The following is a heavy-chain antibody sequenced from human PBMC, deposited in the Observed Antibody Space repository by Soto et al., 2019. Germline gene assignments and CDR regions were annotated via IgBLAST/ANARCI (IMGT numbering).Heavy chain of an antibody. CDR1: GGTFSSYA. Sequence: SSVKVSWKASGGTFSSYAISWVRQATGQGFEWMGGIIPIFGTANYAQKFQGRVTMTEDTSTDTAYMELSSLRSEDTAVYYCATDLRWDFDTWPRGFGPSGQGTLVTVSS. CDR2: IIPIFGTA. J-gene: IGHJ5*02. CDR3: ATDLRWDFDTWPRGFGP. D-gene: IGHD3-9*01. V-gene: IGHV1-69*06.